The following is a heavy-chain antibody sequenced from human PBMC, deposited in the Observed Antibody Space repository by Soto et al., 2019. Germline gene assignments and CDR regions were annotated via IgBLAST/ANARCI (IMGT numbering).Heavy chain of an antibody. CDR2: IYYSGST. CDR3: ARGISRKQPWYFDY. CDR1: GGSISSYY. V-gene: IGHV4-59*01. J-gene: IGHJ4*02. D-gene: IGHD3-3*02. Sequence: PSETLSLTCTVSGGSISSYYWSWIRQPPGKGLEWIGYIYYSGSTSYNPSLKSRVTISVDTSKNQFSLKLSSVTAADTAVYYCARGISRKQPWYFDYWGQGTLVTVSS.